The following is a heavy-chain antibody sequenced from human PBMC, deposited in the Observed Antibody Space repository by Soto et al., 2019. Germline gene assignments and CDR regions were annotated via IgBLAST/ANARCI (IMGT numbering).Heavy chain of an antibody. CDR1: GGSISSGGYY. V-gene: IGHV4-31*03. CDR2: IYYSGST. D-gene: IGHD2-2*01. CDR3: ARDGLSRTRWGPNWFDH. Sequence: PSETLSLTCTVSGGSISSGGYYWSWIRQHPGKGLEWIGYIYYSGSTYYNPSLKSRVTISVDTSKNQFSLKLSSVTAADTAVYYCARDGLSRTRWGPNWFDHWGQGTLVTVSS. J-gene: IGHJ5*02.